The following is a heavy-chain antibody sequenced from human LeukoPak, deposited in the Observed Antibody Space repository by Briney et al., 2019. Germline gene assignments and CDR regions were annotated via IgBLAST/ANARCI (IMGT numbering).Heavy chain of an antibody. CDR2: INPNSGGT. J-gene: IGHJ4*02. CDR1: GYTFTGYY. CDR3: ARDGPGYCSSTSCYAPVGY. D-gene: IGHD2-2*03. V-gene: IGHV1-2*02. Sequence: ASVKVSCKASGYTFTGYYMHWVRQAPGQGLEWMGWINPNSGGTNYAQKFQGRVTMTRDTSISTAYMELSRLRSDDTAVYYCARDGPGYCSSTSCYAPVGYWGQGTLGTVSS.